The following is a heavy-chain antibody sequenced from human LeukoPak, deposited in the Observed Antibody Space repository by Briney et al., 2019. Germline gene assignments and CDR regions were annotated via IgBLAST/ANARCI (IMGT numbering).Heavy chain of an antibody. CDR3: ARAIEATRRSTGTCNYFDY. J-gene: IGHJ4*02. D-gene: IGHD5-12*01. V-gene: IGHV3-11*06. Sequence: GGSLRLSCAASGFTFSDYYMSWIRQAPGKGLEWVSYIASSNSYTNYADSVKGRFTISRDNAKNSLYLQMNSLRAEDTAVYYCARAIEATRRSTGTCNYFDYWGQGTLVTVSS. CDR2: IASSNSYT. CDR1: GFTFSDYY.